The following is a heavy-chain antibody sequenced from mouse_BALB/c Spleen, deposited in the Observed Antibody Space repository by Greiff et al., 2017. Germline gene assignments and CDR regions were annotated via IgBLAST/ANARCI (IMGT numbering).Heavy chain of an antibody. Sequence: VQLQQSGAELMKPGASVKLSCKATGYTFSSYWIEWVKQRPGHGLEWIGEILPGSGSTNYNEKFKGKATFTADTSSNTAYMQLSSLTSEDSAVYYCARTHYYGSSQYYFDDWGQGTTLTVSS. CDR2: ILPGSGST. V-gene: IGHV1-9*01. J-gene: IGHJ2*01. CDR3: ARTHYYGSSQYYFDD. CDR1: GYTFSSYW. D-gene: IGHD1-1*01.